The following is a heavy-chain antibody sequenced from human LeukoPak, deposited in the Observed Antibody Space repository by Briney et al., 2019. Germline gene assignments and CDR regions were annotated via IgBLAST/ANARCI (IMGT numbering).Heavy chain of an antibody. D-gene: IGHD1-7*01. J-gene: IGHJ4*02. CDR1: GGTFSSYA. Sequence: HRASVKVSCKASGGTFSSYAISWVRQAPGQGLEWMGRIIPILGIANYAQKFQGRVTITADKSTSTAYMELSSLRSEDTAVYYCARGMRRAKRGTDQPDYWGQGTLVTVSS. V-gene: IGHV1-69*04. CDR3: ARGMRRAKRGTDQPDY. CDR2: IIPILGIA.